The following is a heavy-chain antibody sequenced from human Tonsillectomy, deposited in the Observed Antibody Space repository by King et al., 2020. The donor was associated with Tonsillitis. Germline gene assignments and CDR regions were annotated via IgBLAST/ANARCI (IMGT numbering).Heavy chain of an antibody. CDR3: AKEYYDILTGYYARPFDY. D-gene: IGHD3-9*01. CDR2: ISGSGGSI. CDR1: GFTFSSYA. Sequence: MQLVQSGGGLVQPGGSLRLSCAASGFTFSSYAMSWVRQAPGKGLVWVSAISGSGGSIYYADSVKGRFTISRDNSKNTLYLQVNSLRAEDTAVYYCAKEYYDILTGYYARPFDYWGQGTLVTVSS. V-gene: IGHV3-23*04. J-gene: IGHJ4*02.